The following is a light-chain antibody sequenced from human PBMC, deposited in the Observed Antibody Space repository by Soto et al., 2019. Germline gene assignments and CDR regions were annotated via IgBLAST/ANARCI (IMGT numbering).Light chain of an antibody. V-gene: IGKV2-28*01. CDR3: MQALQTPPWT. Sequence: DMVMSQSTLSLPVPPXEPASISGGSSQSLLHRNGXXYXXXXXQQXXXXPQPXXXVGXNRASGVPERFSGSGSGRDFTLKISRVEAEEVWVYYCMQALQTPPWTFGQGTKVDI. CDR2: VGX. CDR1: QSLLHRNGXXY. J-gene: IGKJ1*01.